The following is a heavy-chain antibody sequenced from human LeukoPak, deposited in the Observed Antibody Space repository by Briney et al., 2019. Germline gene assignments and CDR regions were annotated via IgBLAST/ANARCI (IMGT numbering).Heavy chain of an antibody. CDR1: GFTFSSYW. J-gene: IGHJ3*02. CDR2: IKQDGSEK. Sequence: GGSLRLSCAASGFTFSSYWMSWVRQAPGKGLEWVANIKQDGSEKYYVDSVKGRFTISRDNAKNSLYLQMNSLRAEDTAVYYCARNNYGFWSGYYTLWLGAFDIWGQGTMVTVSS. CDR3: ARNNYGFWSGYYTLWLGAFDI. D-gene: IGHD3-3*01. V-gene: IGHV3-7*01.